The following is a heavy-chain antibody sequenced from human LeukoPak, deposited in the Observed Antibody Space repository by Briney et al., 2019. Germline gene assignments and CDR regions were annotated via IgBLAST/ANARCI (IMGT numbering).Heavy chain of an antibody. CDR2: INHSGST. J-gene: IGHJ4*02. V-gene: IGHV4-34*01. CDR1: GGSFSGYY. Sequence: SETLSLTCAVYGGSFSGYYWSWIRQPPGKGPEWIGEINHSGSTNYNPSLKSRVTISVDTSKNQFSLKLSSVTAADTAVYYCARKGLLWFGELPFFDYWGQGTLVTVSS. D-gene: IGHD3-10*01. CDR3: ARKGLLWFGELPFFDY.